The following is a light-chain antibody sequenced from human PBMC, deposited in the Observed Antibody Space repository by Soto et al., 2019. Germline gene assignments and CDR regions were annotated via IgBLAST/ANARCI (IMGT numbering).Light chain of an antibody. CDR3: QSYDSSLSGSSV. Sequence: QSVLTQPPSVSGAPGQRVTISCTGSSSNIGAGYDVHWYQQLPGTAPKLLIYGNSNRPSGVPDRSSGSKSGTSASLAITGLQAEDEADYYCQSYDSSLSGSSVFGGGTKVTVL. J-gene: IGLJ2*01. CDR1: SSNIGAGYD. CDR2: GNS. V-gene: IGLV1-40*01.